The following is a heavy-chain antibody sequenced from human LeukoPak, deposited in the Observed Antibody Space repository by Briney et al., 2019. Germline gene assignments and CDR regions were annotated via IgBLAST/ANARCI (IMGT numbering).Heavy chain of an antibody. V-gene: IGHV3-30*02. J-gene: IGHJ5*02. CDR2: IRSDGSIK. Sequence: GGSLRLSCAASGFSFSDYGMDWVRQAPGKGLEWVAFIRSDGSIKYYLDSVKGRFTISRDNSKNTLYLQMNSLRAEDTAVYYCAKAAGDIVVVPAARGGWFDPWGQGTLVTVSS. CDR1: GFSFSDYG. D-gene: IGHD2-2*01. CDR3: AKAAGDIVVVPAARGGWFDP.